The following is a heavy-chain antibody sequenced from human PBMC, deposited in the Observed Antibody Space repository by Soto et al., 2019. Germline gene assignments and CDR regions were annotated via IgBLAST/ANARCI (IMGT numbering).Heavy chain of an antibody. Sequence: GGSLRLSCAASGFTVSSNYMSWVRQAPGKGLEWVSVIYSGGSTYYADSVKGRFTISRDNSKNTLYLQMNSLRAEDTAVYYCARKQWLDSQFDYWGQGTLVTVSS. V-gene: IGHV3-66*01. D-gene: IGHD6-19*01. CDR1: GFTVSSNY. CDR3: ARKQWLDSQFDY. J-gene: IGHJ4*02. CDR2: IYSGGST.